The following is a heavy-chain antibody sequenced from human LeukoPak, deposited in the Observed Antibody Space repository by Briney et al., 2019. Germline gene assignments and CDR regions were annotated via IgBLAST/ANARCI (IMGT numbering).Heavy chain of an antibody. CDR2: ISYDGSNK. Sequence: VGSLRLSCAASGFTFSSYAMHWVRQAPGKGLEWVAVISYDGSNKYYADSVKGRFTISRDNSKNTLYLQMNSLRAEDTAVYYCARETPDYYDSSGYPNLDYWGQGTLVTVSP. D-gene: IGHD3-22*01. CDR3: ARETPDYYDSSGYPNLDY. CDR1: GFTFSSYA. J-gene: IGHJ4*02. V-gene: IGHV3-30-3*01.